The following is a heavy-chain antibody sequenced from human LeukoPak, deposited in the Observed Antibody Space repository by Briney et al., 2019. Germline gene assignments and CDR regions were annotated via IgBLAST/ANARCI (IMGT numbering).Heavy chain of an antibody. J-gene: IGHJ4*02. V-gene: IGHV3-66*01. D-gene: IGHD3-10*01. CDR3: ARVGPMVRGVKVANYFDY. CDR1: LFTVSSNY. Sequence: PGGCPRLSCAASLFTVSSNYMSWVRQAPGTRLEWVSVIYSGGSTYYAASVKGRFTISRDNSKNTLYLQMNSLRAEDTAVYSCARVGPMVRGVKVANYFDYWGQGTLVTVSS. CDR2: IYSGGST.